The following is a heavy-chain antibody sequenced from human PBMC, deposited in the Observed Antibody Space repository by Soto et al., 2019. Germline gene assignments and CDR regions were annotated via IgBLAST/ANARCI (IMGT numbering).Heavy chain of an antibody. CDR1: GYTYSSYC. J-gene: IGHJ4*02. V-gene: IGHV1-18*01. CDR3: AREAAAGTLDY. D-gene: IGHD6-13*01. Sequence: GASVKVSCKASGYTYSSYCMTWVRQAPGQGLEWMGWISAYNGNTNYAQKLQGRVTMTTDTSTSTAYMELRSLRSDDTAVYYCAREAAAGTLDYWGQGTLVTVSS. CDR2: ISAYNGNT.